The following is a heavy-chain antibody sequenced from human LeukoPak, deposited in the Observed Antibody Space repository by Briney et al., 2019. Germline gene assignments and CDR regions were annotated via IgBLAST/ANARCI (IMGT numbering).Heavy chain of an antibody. D-gene: IGHD6-19*01. CDR1: GFTVSSNY. Sequence: GGSLRLSCAASGFTVSSNYMSWVRQAPGKGLEWVSVIYSGGSTYYADSVKGRFTISRDNSKNTLYLQMNSLRAEDAAVYYCAIAVAGTETFDYWGQGTLVTVSS. CDR3: AIAVAGTETFDY. J-gene: IGHJ4*02. V-gene: IGHV3-53*01. CDR2: IYSGGST.